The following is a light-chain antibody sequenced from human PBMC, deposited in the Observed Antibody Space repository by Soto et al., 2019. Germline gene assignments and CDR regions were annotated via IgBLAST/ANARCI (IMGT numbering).Light chain of an antibody. CDR2: DVS. J-gene: IGLJ1*01. V-gene: IGLV2-14*03. CDR3: SSFRSSSTSYV. CDR1: SGDIGDSNY. Sequence: QSALTQPASVSGSPGQSITISCAGTSGDIGDSNYVSWYQQHPGKAPKLVIYDVSNRPSGVSNRFSGSKSANTASLTISGLQPEDEADYYCSSFRSSSTSYVFGTGTKLTVL.